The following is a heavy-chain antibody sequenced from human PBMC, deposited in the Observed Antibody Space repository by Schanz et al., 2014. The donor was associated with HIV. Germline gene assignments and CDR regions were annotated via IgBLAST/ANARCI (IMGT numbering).Heavy chain of an antibody. J-gene: IGHJ5*02. CDR1: GGSISNGGYY. V-gene: IGHV4-30-4*01. D-gene: IGHD3-10*01. CDR3: ARHEGDTGMAPDL. CDR2: IYYSGSA. Sequence: QVHLQESGPGLVKPSQTLSLTCTVSGGSISNGGYYWSWIRQPPGKGLEWIGYIYYSGSAYYNPSQKSGFTISLDTSKTHFPRKRTTVPAADTAVYFCARHEGDTGMAPDLWGQGAPVSVS.